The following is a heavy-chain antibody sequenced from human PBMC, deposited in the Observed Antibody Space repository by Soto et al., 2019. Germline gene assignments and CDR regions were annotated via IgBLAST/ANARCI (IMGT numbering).Heavy chain of an antibody. CDR2: ISAYNGNT. V-gene: IGHV1-18*01. CDR3: ARDHYDFWSGQNAFDI. CDR1: GYTFTSYG. J-gene: IGHJ3*02. Sequence: GASVKVSCKASGYTFTSYGISWVRQAPGQGLEWMGWISAYNGNTNYAQKLQGRVTMTTDTSTSTAYMELRSLRSDDTAVYYCARDHYDFWSGQNAFDIWGQGTMVTVSS. D-gene: IGHD3-3*01.